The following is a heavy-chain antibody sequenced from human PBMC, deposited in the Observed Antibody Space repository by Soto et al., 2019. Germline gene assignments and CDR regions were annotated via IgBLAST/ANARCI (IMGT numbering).Heavy chain of an antibody. J-gene: IGHJ6*02. Sequence: GASVKVSCKASGYTFTSYGISWVRHAPGHGPEWLGIINPSTGTTSYAQKFQGRVTMTRDTSTSTVYMELGSLRSEDSAVYYCAGGGANNTLIGGVTYRYYHGMNVGGQGTTVPVS. CDR3: AGGGANNTLIGGVTYRYYHGMNV. V-gene: IGHV1-46*01. CDR1: GYTFTSYG. D-gene: IGHD3-16*01. CDR2: INPSTGTT.